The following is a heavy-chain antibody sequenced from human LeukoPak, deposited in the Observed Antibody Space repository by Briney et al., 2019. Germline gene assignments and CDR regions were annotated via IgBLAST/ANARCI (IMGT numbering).Heavy chain of an antibody. D-gene: IGHD6-13*01. CDR3: AREYPSGGIAAAGLDY. Sequence: GASVKVSCKASGYTFTSYDINWVRQATGQGLEWMGWINPNSGGTNYAQKFQGWVTMTRDTSISTAYMELSRLRSDDTAVYYCAREYPSGGIAAAGLDYWGQGTLVTVSS. CDR2: INPNSGGT. J-gene: IGHJ4*02. V-gene: IGHV1-2*04. CDR1: GYTFTSYD.